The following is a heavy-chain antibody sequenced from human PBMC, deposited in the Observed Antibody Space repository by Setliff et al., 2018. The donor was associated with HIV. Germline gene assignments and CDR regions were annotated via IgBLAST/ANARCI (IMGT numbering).Heavy chain of an antibody. J-gene: IGHJ5*02. Sequence: SVKASGKASGGTFSKDAINWVREAPGQVVEWMGGIIPIFSTTTYAQKFQGRVTITANDSTSTVYRALSSRKSEETARYYCARVEGMTTRSGRFDPWGQGTLVTVSS. CDR1: GGTFSKDA. CDR3: ARVEGMTTRSGRFDP. D-gene: IGHD4-4*01. CDR2: IIPIFSTT. V-gene: IGHV1-69*13.